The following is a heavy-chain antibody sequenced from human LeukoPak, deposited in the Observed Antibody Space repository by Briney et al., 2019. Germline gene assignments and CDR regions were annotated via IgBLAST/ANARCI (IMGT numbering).Heavy chain of an antibody. Sequence: AGGSLRPSCAASGFTFDDYGISWVRQAPGKGLEWVSGINWNGGSTGYADSVKGRFTISRDNAKNSLYLQMNSLRAEDTALYYCARDLATADGVDYWGQGTLVTVSS. D-gene: IGHD1-26*01. CDR1: GFTFDDYG. CDR2: INWNGGST. CDR3: ARDLATADGVDY. V-gene: IGHV3-20*04. J-gene: IGHJ4*02.